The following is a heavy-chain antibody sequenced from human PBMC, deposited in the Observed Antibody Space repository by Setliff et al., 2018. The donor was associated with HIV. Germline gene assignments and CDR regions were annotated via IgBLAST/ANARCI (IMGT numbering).Heavy chain of an antibody. V-gene: IGHV4-59*01. D-gene: IGHD3-16*01. CDR2: IYYSGST. Sequence: KPSETLSLTCTVSGGSISSYYWNWIRQPPGKGLEWIGYIYYSGSTKYNPSLKSRVTISVDTSKNQFSLKLSSVTAADTDVYYCARGVGTLGSNYYGMDVWGQGTTVTVSS. J-gene: IGHJ6*02. CDR1: GGSISSYY. CDR3: ARGVGTLGSNYYGMDV.